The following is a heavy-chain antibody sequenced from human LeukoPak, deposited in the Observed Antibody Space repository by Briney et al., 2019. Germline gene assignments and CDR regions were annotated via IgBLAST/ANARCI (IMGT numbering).Heavy chain of an antibody. CDR3: ARGRRVPAAMGNWFDP. V-gene: IGHV3-7*01. Sequence: GGSLRLSCAASGLTFSSYWMSWVRQAPGKGREWLATIKQDGSEKYLVDSVKGRFTSSRDNAKNSMYLQMNSLRGEDTAVYYCARGRRVPAAMGNWFDPWGQGTLVTVSS. CDR1: GLTFSSYW. J-gene: IGHJ5*02. CDR2: IKQDGSEK. D-gene: IGHD2-2*01.